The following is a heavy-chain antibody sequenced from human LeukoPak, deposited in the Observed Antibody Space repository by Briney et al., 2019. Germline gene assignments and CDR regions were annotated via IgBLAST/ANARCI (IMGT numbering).Heavy chain of an antibody. CDR3: ARHSQYSYSYYMDV. CDR2: VYYSGST. Sequence: SETLSLTCTVSGGSISSSSYYWGWIRQPPGRGLECVGSVYYSGSTYYNPSLKSRLTISVDTSKNQFTLKLSSVTAADTAVYYCARHSQYSYSYYMDVWGKGTTVTVSS. V-gene: IGHV4-39*01. J-gene: IGHJ6*03. CDR1: GGSISSSSYY.